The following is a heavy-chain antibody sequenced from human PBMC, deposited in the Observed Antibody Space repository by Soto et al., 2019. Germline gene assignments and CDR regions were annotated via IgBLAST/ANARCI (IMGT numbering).Heavy chain of an antibody. CDR1: GFTFSSYA. V-gene: IGHV3-23*01. D-gene: IGHD5-12*01. J-gene: IGHJ4*02. Sequence: EVQLLESGGGLVQPGGSLRLSCAASGFTFSSYAMSWVRQAPGKGLEWVSAISGSGGSTYYADSVKGRFTISRDNSKNTLYLQMNSLRTDDTSVYYCAKLREGYNIKAFDYWGQGTLVTVSS. CDR2: ISGSGGST. CDR3: AKLREGYNIKAFDY.